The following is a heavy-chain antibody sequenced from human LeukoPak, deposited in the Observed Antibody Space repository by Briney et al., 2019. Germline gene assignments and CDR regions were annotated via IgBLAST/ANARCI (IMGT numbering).Heavy chain of an antibody. CDR2: VSSTSSFI. Sequence: GSLRLSCAASGFTFSSYSINWVRQAPGKGLEWVSCVSSTSSFIYYADSVKGRFTISRVNAKNSLYLQMNSLRAEDTAVYYCARPDLDYYDSSGYDEYFQHWGQGTLVTVSS. J-gene: IGHJ1*01. CDR1: GFTFSSYS. D-gene: IGHD3-22*01. V-gene: IGHV3-21*01. CDR3: ARPDLDYYDSSGYDEYFQH.